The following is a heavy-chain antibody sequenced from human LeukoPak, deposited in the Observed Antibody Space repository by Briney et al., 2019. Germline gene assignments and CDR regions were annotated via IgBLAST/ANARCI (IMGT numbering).Heavy chain of an antibody. CDR1: GFTFDDYA. D-gene: IGHD3-22*01. Sequence: GGPLRLSCAASGFTFDDYAMHWVRQAPGKGLEWVSGTSWNSGNIGYADSVKGRFTISRDNAKNSLYLQMNRLRAEDTALYYCAKGPLYYYDSTGYIDYWGQGTLVTVSS. CDR2: TSWNSGNI. V-gene: IGHV3-9*01. J-gene: IGHJ4*02. CDR3: AKGPLYYYDSTGYIDY.